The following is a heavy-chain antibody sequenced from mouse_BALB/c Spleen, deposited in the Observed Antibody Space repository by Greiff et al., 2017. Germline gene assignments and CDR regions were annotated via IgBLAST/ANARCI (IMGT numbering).Heavy chain of an antibody. J-gene: IGHJ2*01. CDR3: ARKRAYYRYDDV. CDR1: GFDFSRYW. CDR2: INPDSSTI. V-gene: IGHV4-1*02. Sequence: EVKLMESGGGLVQPGGSLKLSCAASGFDFSRYWMSWVRQAPGKGLEWIGEINPDSSTINYTPSLKDKFIISRDNAKNTLYLQMSKVRSEDTALYYCARKRAYYRYDDVWGQGTTLTVSS. D-gene: IGHD2-14*01.